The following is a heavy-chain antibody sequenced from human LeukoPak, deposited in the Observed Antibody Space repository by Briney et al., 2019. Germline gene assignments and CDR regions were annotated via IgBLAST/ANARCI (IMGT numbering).Heavy chain of an antibody. CDR3: ARGETYYYGSGSYHNWFDP. J-gene: IGHJ5*02. D-gene: IGHD3-10*01. CDR2: INTNTGNP. V-gene: IGHV7-4-1*02. Sequence: GASVKVSCKASGYTFTSYAMNWVRQAPGQGLEWMGWINTNTGNPTYAQGFTGRFVFSLDTSVSTAYLQMSSLKAEDTAVYYCARGETYYYGSGSYHNWFDPWGQGTLVTVSS. CDR1: GYTFTSYA.